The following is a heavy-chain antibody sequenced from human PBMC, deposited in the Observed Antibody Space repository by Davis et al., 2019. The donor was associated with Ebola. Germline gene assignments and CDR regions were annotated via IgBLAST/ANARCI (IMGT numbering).Heavy chain of an antibody. CDR2: ISYDGSNK. Sequence: GESLKISCAASGFTFSSYAMHWVRQAPGKGLEWVAVISYDGSNKYYADSVKGRFTISRDNSKNTLYLQMNSLRAEDTAVYYCARDWGVVATWDLSYWFDPWGQGTLVTVSS. J-gene: IGHJ5*02. CDR1: GFTFSSYA. V-gene: IGHV3-30-3*01. CDR3: ARDWGVVATWDLSYWFDP. D-gene: IGHD5-12*01.